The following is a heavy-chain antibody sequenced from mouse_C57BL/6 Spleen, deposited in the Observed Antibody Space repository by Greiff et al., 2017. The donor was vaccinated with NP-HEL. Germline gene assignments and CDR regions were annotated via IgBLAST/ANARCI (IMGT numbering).Heavy chain of an antibody. Sequence: VQLQQSGPELVKPGASVKISCKASGYAFSSSWMNWVQQRPGKGLEWIGRIYPGDGDTNYNGKFKGKATLTADKSSSTAYMQLSSLTSEDSAVYFCARSLITTVVARDYWGQGTTLTVSS. CDR3: ARSLITTVVARDY. D-gene: IGHD1-1*01. V-gene: IGHV1-82*01. CDR2: IYPGDGDT. CDR1: GYAFSSSW. J-gene: IGHJ2*01.